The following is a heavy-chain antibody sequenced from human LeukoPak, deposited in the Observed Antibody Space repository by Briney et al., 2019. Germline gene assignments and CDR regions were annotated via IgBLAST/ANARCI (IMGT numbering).Heavy chain of an antibody. D-gene: IGHD3-10*01. J-gene: IGHJ4*02. CDR3: ARVGGAITMVRGVIS. CDR2: ISYDGSNK. V-gene: IGHV3-30*03. Sequence: PGGSLRLFCAASGFTFSSYGMHWVRQAPGKGLEWVAVISYDGSNKYYADSVKGRFTISRDNSKNTLYLQMNSLRAEDTAVYYCARVGGAITMVRGVISWGQGTLVTVSS. CDR1: GFTFSSYG.